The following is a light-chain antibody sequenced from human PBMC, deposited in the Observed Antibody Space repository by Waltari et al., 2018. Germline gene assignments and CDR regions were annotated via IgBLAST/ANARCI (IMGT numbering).Light chain of an antibody. V-gene: IGKV3-20*01. CDR2: GAS. CDR1: QSVGRT. CDR3: QHYVRLPVT. J-gene: IGKJ1*01. Sequence: EIVLTQSPGTLSLSPGERVTLSCRASQSVGRTLVWYQQKPGQAPRLLMYGASIRATGIPDRFSGSWSGTDFSLTISRLEPEDFAVYYCQHYVRLPVTFGQGTKVEIK.